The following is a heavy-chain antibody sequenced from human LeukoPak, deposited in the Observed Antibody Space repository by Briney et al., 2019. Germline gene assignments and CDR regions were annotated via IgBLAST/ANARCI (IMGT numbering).Heavy chain of an antibody. J-gene: IGHJ4*02. D-gene: IGHD3-22*01. Sequence: GGSLRLSCAASGFTFSSYEMNWLRQAPGKGVEWVSYISSSGSTIYYADSVKGRFTISRDNAKNSLYLQMNSLRAEDTAVYYCARAQRMIVPNFDYWGQGTLVTVSS. CDR3: ARAQRMIVPNFDY. CDR1: GFTFSSYE. V-gene: IGHV3-48*03. CDR2: ISSSGSTI.